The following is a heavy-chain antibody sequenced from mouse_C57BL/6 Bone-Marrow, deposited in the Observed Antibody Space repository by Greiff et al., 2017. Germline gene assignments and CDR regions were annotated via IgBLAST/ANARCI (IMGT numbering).Heavy chain of an antibody. J-gene: IGHJ2*01. Sequence: QVQLQQSGAELMKPGASVKLSCKATGYTFTGYWIEWVKQRPGHGLEWIGEILPGSGSTNYNEKFKGKATLTADTSSNTAYMQLSSLTTEDSAIYYCARGNYYGSYYFDYWGQGTTLTVSS. CDR3: ARGNYYGSYYFDY. CDR1: GYTFTGYW. CDR2: ILPGSGST. V-gene: IGHV1-9*01. D-gene: IGHD1-1*01.